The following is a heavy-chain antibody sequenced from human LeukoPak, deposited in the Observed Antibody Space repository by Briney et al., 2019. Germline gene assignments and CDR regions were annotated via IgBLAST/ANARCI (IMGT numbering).Heavy chain of an antibody. Sequence: SETLSLTCTVSGGSISSGGYYWSWIRQHPGKGPEWIGYIYYSGSTYYNPSLKSRVTISVDTSKNQFSLKLSSVTAADTAVYYCARVDYYGSGPADYWGQGTLVTVSS. V-gene: IGHV4-31*03. CDR3: ARVDYYGSGPADY. J-gene: IGHJ4*02. D-gene: IGHD3-10*01. CDR1: GGSISSGGYY. CDR2: IYYSGST.